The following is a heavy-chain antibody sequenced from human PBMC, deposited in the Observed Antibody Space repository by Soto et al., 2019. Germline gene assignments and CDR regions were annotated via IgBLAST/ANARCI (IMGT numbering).Heavy chain of an antibody. CDR2: IKSKTAGGAI. CDR1: GFTFTDAW. J-gene: IGHJ4*02. Sequence: EVHLVESGGGLVKPGGSLRLSCAASGFTFTDAWMNWVRQAPGKGLEWVGRIKSKTAGGAIEYTTPVEGRVTISRDDSENTLYLQMNSLKTEDTAVYYCATDGGRWGQGTLVTVSS. CDR3: ATDGGR. V-gene: IGHV3-15*07.